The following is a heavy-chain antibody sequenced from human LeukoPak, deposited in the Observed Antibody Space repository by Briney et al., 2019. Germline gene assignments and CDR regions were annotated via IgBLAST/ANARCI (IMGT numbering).Heavy chain of an antibody. V-gene: IGHV3-30*04. CDR3: ARGYYYGSGSYSGGWFDP. CDR1: GFTFSSYA. D-gene: IGHD3-10*01. CDR2: ISYDGSNK. J-gene: IGHJ5*02. Sequence: LRLFCAARGFTFSSYAMHWVRQAPGKGLEWVAVISYDGSNKYYADSVKGRFTISRDNSKNTLYLQMNSLRAEDTAVYYCARGYYYGSGSYSGGWFDPWGQGTLVTVSS.